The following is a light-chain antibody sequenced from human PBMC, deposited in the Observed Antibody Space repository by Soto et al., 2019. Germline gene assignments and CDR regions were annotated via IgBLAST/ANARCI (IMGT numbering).Light chain of an antibody. CDR3: QQYNNWPLT. CDR2: GAS. J-gene: IGKJ4*01. V-gene: IGKV3D-15*01. CDR1: QSVSNDF. Sequence: EIVLTQSPGILSLSPGERATLSCRASQSVSNDFLAWYQQKPGQAPRLLIYGASTRATDVPDRFSGSGSGAEFTPTISSLQSEDFAVYYCQQYNNWPLTFGGGTKVDIK.